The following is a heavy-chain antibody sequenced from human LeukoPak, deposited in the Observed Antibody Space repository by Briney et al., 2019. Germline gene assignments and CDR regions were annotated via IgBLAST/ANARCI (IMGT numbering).Heavy chain of an antibody. V-gene: IGHV3-11*01. J-gene: IGHJ6*02. Sequence: GGSLRLSCAASGFTFSDYYMSWLRQAPGKGLEWVSYIDSSGSTLYYADSVKGRFTISRDNAKNSLYLQMNSLRAEDTAVYYCARELGIYGMDVWGQGTTVTVSS. D-gene: IGHD1-26*01. CDR2: IDSSGSTL. CDR1: GFTFSDYY. CDR3: ARELGIYGMDV.